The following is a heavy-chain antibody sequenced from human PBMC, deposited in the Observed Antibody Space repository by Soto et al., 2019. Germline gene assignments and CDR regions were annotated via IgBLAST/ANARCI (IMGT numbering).Heavy chain of an antibody. CDR1: GGSISSSNYY. D-gene: IGHD3-9*01. Sequence: SETLSLTCTVSGGSISSSNYYWGWIRQPPGKGLEWIGSIYYSGTINYNPSLKSRVTISVDTSKNQFSLKLSSVTAADTAMYYCARHRGYYDILTGYYTELNFDYWGQGTLVTVSS. CDR3: ARHRGYYDILTGYYTELNFDY. J-gene: IGHJ4*02. V-gene: IGHV4-39*01. CDR2: IYYSGTI.